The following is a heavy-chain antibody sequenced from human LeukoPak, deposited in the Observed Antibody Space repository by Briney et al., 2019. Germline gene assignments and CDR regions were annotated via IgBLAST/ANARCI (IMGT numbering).Heavy chain of an antibody. Sequence: PGGSLRLSCAASGFTFSSYSMNWVRQAPGKGLEWVSSISSSSSYIYYADSVKGRFTISRDNAKNSLYLQMNSLRAEDTAVYYCARRGGTNSRYDILTGYYRNYFDYWGQGTLVTVSS. CDR2: ISSSSSYI. CDR1: GFTFSSYS. J-gene: IGHJ4*02. V-gene: IGHV3-21*01. D-gene: IGHD3-9*01. CDR3: ARRGGTNSRYDILTGYYRNYFDY.